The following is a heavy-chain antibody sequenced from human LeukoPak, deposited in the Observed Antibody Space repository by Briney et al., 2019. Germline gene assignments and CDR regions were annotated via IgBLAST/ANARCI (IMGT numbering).Heavy chain of an antibody. J-gene: IGHJ6*03. Sequence: PSETLSLTCTVSGGSISSSSYYWGWIRQPPGKGLEWIGSIYYSGSTYYNPSLKSRVTISVDTSKNQFSLKLSSVTAADTAVYYCAREARRSGWDLSFYYYYMDVWGKGTTVTVSS. D-gene: IGHD6-19*01. V-gene: IGHV4-39*07. CDR2: IYYSGST. CDR1: GGSISSSSYY. CDR3: AREARRSGWDLSFYYYYMDV.